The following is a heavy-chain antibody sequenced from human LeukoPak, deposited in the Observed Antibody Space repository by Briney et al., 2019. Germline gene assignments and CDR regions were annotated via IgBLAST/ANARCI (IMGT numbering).Heavy chain of an antibody. V-gene: IGHV1-69*05. CDR2: IIPIFGTA. Sequence: SVKVSCTASGGTFSSYAISWVRQAPGQGLEWMGGIIPIFGTANYAQKFQGRVTITTDESTSTAYMELSSLRSEDTAVYYCAREAYCSSTSCYTNWFDPWGQGTLVTVSS. D-gene: IGHD2-2*02. J-gene: IGHJ5*02. CDR1: GGTFSSYA. CDR3: AREAYCSSTSCYTNWFDP.